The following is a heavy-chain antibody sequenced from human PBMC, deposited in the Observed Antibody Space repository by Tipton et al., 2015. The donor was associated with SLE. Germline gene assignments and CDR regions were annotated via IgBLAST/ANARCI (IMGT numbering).Heavy chain of an antibody. V-gene: IGHV3-74*01. CDR3: AREAMTYDS. J-gene: IGHJ5*01. D-gene: IGHD2-21*02. CDR1: GFTFSSYE. CDR2: INSGGTTT. Sequence: GSLRLSCAASGFTFSSYEMHWVRQVPGKGLLWVSHINSGGTTTTYADSVKGRFTISRDNTKNTLYLHMNSLRAEDTAVYYCAREAMTYDSWGQGTLVTVSS.